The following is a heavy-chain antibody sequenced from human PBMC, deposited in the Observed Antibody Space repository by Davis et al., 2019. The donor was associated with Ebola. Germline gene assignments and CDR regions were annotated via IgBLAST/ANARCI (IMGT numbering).Heavy chain of an antibody. CDR1: GFTFSSYW. V-gene: IGHV3-7*01. CDR3: ARTTTGELDY. Sequence: GESLKISCAASGFTFSSYWMSWVRQAPGKGLEWVANIKQDGSEKYYVDSVKGRFTISRDNAKNSLYLQMNSLRAEDTAVYYCARTTTGELDYWGQGTLVSVSS. D-gene: IGHD1-14*01. J-gene: IGHJ4*02. CDR2: IKQDGSEK.